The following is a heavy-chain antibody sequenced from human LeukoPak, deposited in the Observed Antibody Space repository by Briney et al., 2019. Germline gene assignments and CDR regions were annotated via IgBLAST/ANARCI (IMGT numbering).Heavy chain of an antibody. CDR2: INHSGNP. CDR1: GGSFSGYN. J-gene: IGHJ4*02. CDR3: ARGLLGSRPVTTSQPFDY. Sequence: SETLSFTCAVYGGSFSGYNWSWIRQPPGKELEWCGKINHSGNPNYNRTLKTRVTISVDKSKNQFSLKLSSVAAADTAVYYCARGLLGSRPVTTSQPFDYWGQGTLVTVSS. V-gene: IGHV4-34*01. D-gene: IGHD4-17*01.